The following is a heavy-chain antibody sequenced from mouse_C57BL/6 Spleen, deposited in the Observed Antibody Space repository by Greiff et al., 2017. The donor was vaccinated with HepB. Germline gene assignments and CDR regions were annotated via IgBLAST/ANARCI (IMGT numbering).Heavy chain of an antibody. CDR3: AREGVVADYYAMDY. Sequence: QVQLQQSGPELVKPGASVKISCKASGYAFSSSWMNWVKQRPGKGLEWIGRIYPGDGDTNYNGKFKGKATLTADKSSSTAYMQLSSLTSEDSAVYFCAREGVVADYYAMDYWGQGTSVTVSS. D-gene: IGHD1-1*01. CDR2: IYPGDGDT. J-gene: IGHJ4*01. CDR1: GYAFSSSW. V-gene: IGHV1-82*01.